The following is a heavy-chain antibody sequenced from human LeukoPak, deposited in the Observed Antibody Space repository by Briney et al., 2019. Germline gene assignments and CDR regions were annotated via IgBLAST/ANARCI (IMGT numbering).Heavy chain of an antibody. CDR3: AELGITMIGGV. V-gene: IGHV3-23*01. Sequence: GGSLRLSCAASGFTFSSYAMSWVRQAPGKGLEWVSRISGSGGSTHYADSVKGRLTISRDNSKNTLYLQMNSLRAEDTAVYYCAELGITMIGGVWGKGTTVTISS. D-gene: IGHD3-10*02. J-gene: IGHJ6*04. CDR2: ISGSGGST. CDR1: GFTFSSYA.